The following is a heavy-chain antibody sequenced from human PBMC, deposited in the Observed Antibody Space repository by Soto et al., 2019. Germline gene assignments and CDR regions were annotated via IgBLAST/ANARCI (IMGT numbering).Heavy chain of an antibody. CDR1: GFTFNTYS. Sequence: GGSLRLSCEASGFTFNTYSMHWVRQPPGKGLEWLAAIWYDGTQKYYAASVKGRFTISGDSSKNTVILQMNNLRADDTALYYCARDSSAWPNYFDSWGQGIQVTVSS. CDR3: ARDSSAWPNYFDS. D-gene: IGHD6-19*01. V-gene: IGHV3-33*01. CDR2: IWYDGTQK. J-gene: IGHJ4*02.